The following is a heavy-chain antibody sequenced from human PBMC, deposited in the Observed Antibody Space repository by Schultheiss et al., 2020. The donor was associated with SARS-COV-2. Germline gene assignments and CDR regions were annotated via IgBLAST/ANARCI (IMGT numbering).Heavy chain of an antibody. Sequence: ASVKVSCKASGYTFTSYGISWVRQAPGQGLEWMGWISAYNGNTNYAQKFQGRVTITADKSTSTAYMELSSLRSEDTAVYYCASMTTVVPYGMDVWGQGTTVTVSS. CDR2: ISAYNGNT. V-gene: IGHV1-18*01. J-gene: IGHJ6*02. D-gene: IGHD4-23*01. CDR3: ASMTTVVPYGMDV. CDR1: GYTFTSYG.